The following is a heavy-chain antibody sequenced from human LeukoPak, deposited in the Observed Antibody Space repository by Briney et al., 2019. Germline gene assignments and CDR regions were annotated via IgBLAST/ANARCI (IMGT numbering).Heavy chain of an antibody. D-gene: IGHD2-15*01. Sequence: GGSLRLSCTASGFTFSSYEMNWVRPAPGKGLEWVSYISSSGSTIYYADSVKGRFTISRDNAKNSRYLQMNSLRAEDTAVYYCAREVECSGGSCYSGFYNYYYGMDVWGQGTTVTVSS. V-gene: IGHV3-48*03. CDR3: AREVECSGGSCYSGFYNYYYGMDV. CDR1: GFTFSSYE. CDR2: ISSSGSTI. J-gene: IGHJ6*02.